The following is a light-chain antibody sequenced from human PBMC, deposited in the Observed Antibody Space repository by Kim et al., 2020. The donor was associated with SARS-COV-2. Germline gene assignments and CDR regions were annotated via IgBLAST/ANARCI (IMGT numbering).Light chain of an antibody. J-gene: IGKJ4*01. CDR1: QGIGNF. CDR2: SAS. V-gene: IGKV1-16*02. Sequence: GDRVTITCRASQGIGNFLAWYQEKPGKAPKSLIYSASILQSGVPSKFRGSGSGTDFTLTISSLQPEDFATYYCQHYNGFPFTFGGGTKVDIK. CDR3: QHYNGFPFT.